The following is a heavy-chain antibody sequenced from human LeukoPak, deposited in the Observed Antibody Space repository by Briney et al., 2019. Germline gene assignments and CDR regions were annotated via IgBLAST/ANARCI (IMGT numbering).Heavy chain of an antibody. CDR2: ISYSGST. J-gene: IGHJ5*02. V-gene: IGHV4-30-4*08. CDR3: ARAINVRGVIKWFDP. Sequence: SETLSLTCAVYGGSFSGYYWSWIRQPPGKGLEWLGYISYSGSTYSNPSVESRPIMSLDTSKNQFSLRLSSVTAADTAVYHCARAINVRGVIKWFDPWGQGTLVTVSS. CDR1: GGSFSGYY. D-gene: IGHD3-10*01.